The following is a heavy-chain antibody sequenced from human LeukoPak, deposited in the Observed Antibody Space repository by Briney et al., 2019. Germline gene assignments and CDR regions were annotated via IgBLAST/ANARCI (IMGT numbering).Heavy chain of an antibody. J-gene: IGHJ4*02. Sequence: SQTLSLTCTVSGGSISSGGYYWSWIRQHPGKGLEWIGYIYYSGSTYYNPSLKSRVTISVDTSKNQFSLKLTSVTAADTAVYYCTRGGRVTNVNYWGQGTLVTVSS. V-gene: IGHV4-31*03. CDR2: IYYSGST. CDR1: GGSISSGGYY. CDR3: TRGGRVTNVNY. D-gene: IGHD4-17*01.